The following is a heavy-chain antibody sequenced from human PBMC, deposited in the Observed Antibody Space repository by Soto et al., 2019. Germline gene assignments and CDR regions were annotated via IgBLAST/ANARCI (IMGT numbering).Heavy chain of an antibody. V-gene: IGHV3-23*01. CDR1: GFTFSSYA. CDR2: ISGSGGST. CDR3: ARRGRGWYFAS. Sequence: EVQLLESGGGLVQPGGSLRLSCAASGFTFSSYAMNWVRQAPGKGLEWVSVISGSGGSTYYADSVKGRFTISRDNSKNTPHLLMSRLRAEDPAVYYCARRGRGWYFASCGQGPLVTVSS. J-gene: IGHJ4*02. D-gene: IGHD6-19*01.